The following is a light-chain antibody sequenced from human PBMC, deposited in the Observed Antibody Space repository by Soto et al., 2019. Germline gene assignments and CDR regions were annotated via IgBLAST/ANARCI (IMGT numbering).Light chain of an antibody. V-gene: IGLV2-14*01. J-gene: IGLJ2*01. Sequence: QSALTQPASVSGSPGQSITISCTGTSSDVGGYNHVSWYQQHPGKAPQLMIYNVSNRPSGVSNRFSGSKSGNTASLTISGLQAEDEADYYCSSYTNTPPYVVFGGGTKLTVL. CDR1: SSDVGGYNH. CDR3: SSYTNTPPYVV. CDR2: NVS.